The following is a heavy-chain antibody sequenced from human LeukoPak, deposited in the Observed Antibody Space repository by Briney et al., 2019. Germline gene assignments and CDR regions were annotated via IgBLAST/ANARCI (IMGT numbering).Heavy chain of an antibody. V-gene: IGHV3-48*01. D-gene: IGHD6-6*01. Sequence: PGGSLRLSCAASGFTFSSYSMNWVRQAPGKGLEWVSYISSSSSTIYYADSVKGRFTISRDNAKNSLYLQMNSLRAEDTAVYYCARGSSSSTDAYYYYMDIWGKGTTVTVSS. CDR1: GFTFSSYS. J-gene: IGHJ6*03. CDR3: ARGSSSSTDAYYYYMDI. CDR2: ISSSSSTI.